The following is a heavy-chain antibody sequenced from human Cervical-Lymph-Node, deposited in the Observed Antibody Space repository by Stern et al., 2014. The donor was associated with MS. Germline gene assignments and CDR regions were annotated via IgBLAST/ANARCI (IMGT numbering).Heavy chain of an antibody. CDR2: VSSDGNTK. J-gene: IGHJ4*02. CDR3: VREFVFGYFDY. D-gene: IGHD3-10*01. V-gene: IGHV3-30*01. CDR1: GFTFSSHS. Sequence: VQLVESGGGVVQSGGSLSLSCAASGFTFSSHSIHWVRPAPGKGLEWVAVVSSDGNTKYYADSMKGRFTISRDNSKNTLYLQVNSLRAEDTAVYYCVREFVFGYFDYWGQGTLVTVSS.